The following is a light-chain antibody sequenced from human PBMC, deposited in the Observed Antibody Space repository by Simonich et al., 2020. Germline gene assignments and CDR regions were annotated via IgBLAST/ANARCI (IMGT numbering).Light chain of an antibody. V-gene: IGKV1-39*01. Sequence: DIQMTPSPSSLSASVGDRVTITCRASQSIRSYLNWYQQKPGKAPKLLIYAASSLQSGVPSRFRGSGSGTDFTLTISSLQPEDFATYYCQQSYSTPLTFGGGTKVEIK. CDR2: AAS. J-gene: IGKJ4*01. CDR1: QSIRSY. CDR3: QQSYSTPLT.